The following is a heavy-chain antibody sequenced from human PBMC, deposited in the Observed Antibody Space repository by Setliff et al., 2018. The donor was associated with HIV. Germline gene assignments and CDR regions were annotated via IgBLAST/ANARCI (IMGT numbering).Heavy chain of an antibody. J-gene: IGHJ4*02. CDR1: GGSISSGSYY. Sequence: KASETLSLTCTVSGGSISSGSYYWSWIRQPAGKGLEWIGRIYTSGSTNYNPSLKSRVTISVDTSKNQFSLKLSSVTAADTAVYYCARGLPSVWGQGTLVTVSS. CDR3: ARGLPSV. V-gene: IGHV4-61*02. CDR2: IYTSGST.